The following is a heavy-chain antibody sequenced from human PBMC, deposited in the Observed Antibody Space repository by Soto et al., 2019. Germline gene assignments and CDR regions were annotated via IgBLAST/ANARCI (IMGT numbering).Heavy chain of an antibody. CDR1: GYTFTSYG. Sequence: QVQLVQSGAEVKKPGASVKVSCKASGYTFTSYGISWVRQAPGQGLEWMGWISAYNGNTNYAQKLQGRVTMTADTSRSKAYMELRSLRSDDTAVYYCARDGYSSGWYLRFGYWGQGTLVTVSS. D-gene: IGHD6-19*01. CDR2: ISAYNGNT. J-gene: IGHJ4*02. V-gene: IGHV1-18*01. CDR3: ARDGYSSGWYLRFGY.